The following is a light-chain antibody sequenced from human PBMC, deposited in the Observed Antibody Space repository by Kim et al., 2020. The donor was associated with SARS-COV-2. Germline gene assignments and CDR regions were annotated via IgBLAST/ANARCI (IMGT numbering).Light chain of an antibody. V-gene: IGKV3-11*01. CDR2: DTS. J-gene: IGKJ5*01. Sequence: EIVLTQSPATLSLSPGERATLSCRASQSVSSYLAWYQQRPGQAPRLLIYDTSNRATGIPARFSGSGSGTDFTLTISSLEPDDFAVYYCQQRYIWPPVTFGQGTRLEIK. CDR1: QSVSSY. CDR3: QQRYIWPPVT.